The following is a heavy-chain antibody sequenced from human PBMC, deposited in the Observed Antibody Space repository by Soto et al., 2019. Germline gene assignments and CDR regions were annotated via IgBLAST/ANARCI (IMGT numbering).Heavy chain of an antibody. CDR3: ARAMGGLYYYYYGMDV. Sequence: PGGSLRLSCAASGFTFSSYAMHWVRQAPGKGLEWVAVISYDGSNKYYADSVKGRFTISRDNSKNTLYLQMNSLRAEDTALFYCARAMGGLYYYYYGMDVWGQGTTVTVSS. CDR2: ISYDGSNK. CDR1: GFTFSSYA. D-gene: IGHD1-26*01. V-gene: IGHV3-30-3*01. J-gene: IGHJ6*02.